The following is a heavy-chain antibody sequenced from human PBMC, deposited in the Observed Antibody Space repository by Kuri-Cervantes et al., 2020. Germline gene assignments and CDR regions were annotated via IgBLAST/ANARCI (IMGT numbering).Heavy chain of an antibody. J-gene: IGHJ4*02. D-gene: IGHD5-18*01. CDR3: VSVPRWIQLWFPYY. CDR2: IIPIFGTA. CDR1: GGTFSSYA. Sequence: SVKVSCKASGGTFSSYAISWVRQAPGQGLEWMGGIIPIFGTANYAQKFQGRVTITADKSTSTAYMELSSLRSEDTAVYYCVSVPRWIQLWFPYYWGQGTLVTVSS. V-gene: IGHV1-69*06.